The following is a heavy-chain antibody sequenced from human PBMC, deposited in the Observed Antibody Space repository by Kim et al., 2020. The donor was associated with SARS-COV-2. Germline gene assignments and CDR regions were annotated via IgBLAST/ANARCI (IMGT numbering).Heavy chain of an antibody. V-gene: IGHV1-69*13. CDR3: ARAHYDILTGYTNYGMDV. Sequence: SVKVSCKAFGCTFSSYAISWVRQAPGQGLEWMGGIIPIFGTANYAQKFQGRVTITADESTSTAYMELSSLRSEDTAVYYCARAHYDILTGYTNYGMDVWGQGAPGTVSS. D-gene: IGHD3-9*01. CDR1: GCTFSSYA. CDR2: IIPIFGTA. J-gene: IGHJ6*02.